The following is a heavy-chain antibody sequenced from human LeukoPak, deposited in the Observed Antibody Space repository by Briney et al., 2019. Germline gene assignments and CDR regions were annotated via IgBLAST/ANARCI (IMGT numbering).Heavy chain of an antibody. D-gene: IGHD5-12*01. CDR1: GYSFTXYX. Sequence: EGSGYSFTXYXXXXVRQVPGKXXEXXXXIYPADSTAKYSPSFQGQVTISVDKSISTAYLQWSRLEASDTAVFYCARHPKSGYTGYESDYWGQGTLVTVSS. CDR2: IYPADSTA. J-gene: IGHJ4*02. CDR3: ARHPKSGYTGYESDY. V-gene: IGHV5-51*01.